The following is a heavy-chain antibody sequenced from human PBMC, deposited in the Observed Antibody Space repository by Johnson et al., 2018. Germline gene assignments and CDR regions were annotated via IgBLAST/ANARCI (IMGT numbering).Heavy chain of an antibody. CDR2: IYYSGST. D-gene: IGHD3-9*01. J-gene: IGHJ6*03. Sequence: QVQLQESGPGLVKPSETLSLTRTVSGGSISSYYWSWIRQPPGKGLEWIGYIYYSGSTTYNHSLKSRVTISVDTSKIQFALKLSSVTAADPAVYYCARTNYDSLTGYPGYYYYMDVWGKGTTVTVSS. V-gene: IGHV4-59*12. CDR1: GGSISSYY. CDR3: ARTNYDSLTGYPGYYYYMDV.